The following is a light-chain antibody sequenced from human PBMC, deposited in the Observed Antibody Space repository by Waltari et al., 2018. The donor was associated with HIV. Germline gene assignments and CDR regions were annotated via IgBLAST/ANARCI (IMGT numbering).Light chain of an antibody. J-gene: IGKJ5*01. V-gene: IGKV1-9*01. Sequence: DIQLTQSPSFLSASVGDRVTITCRASQGISSYLAWYQQKPGKAPKLLIYAASTLQSGVPSRFSGSGSGTEFTLTISSLQPEDFATDYCQQLNSYFQITFGQGTRLEIK. CDR1: QGISSY. CDR2: AAS. CDR3: QQLNSYFQIT.